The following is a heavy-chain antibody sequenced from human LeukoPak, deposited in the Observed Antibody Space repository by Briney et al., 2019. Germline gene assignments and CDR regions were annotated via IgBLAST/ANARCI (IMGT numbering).Heavy chain of an antibody. CDR3: AKEKTGGWPFDY. CDR1: GFTFSNYA. D-gene: IGHD6-19*01. V-gene: IGHV3-23*01. Sequence: GGSLRLSCVASGFTFSNYAMSWVRQAPGKGLEWVSGISGSGGNTHYAESVKGRLTISGDNSKNTLYLQMNSLRADDTAVYYCAKEKTGGWPFDYWGQGTLVTVSS. J-gene: IGHJ4*02. CDR2: ISGSGGNT.